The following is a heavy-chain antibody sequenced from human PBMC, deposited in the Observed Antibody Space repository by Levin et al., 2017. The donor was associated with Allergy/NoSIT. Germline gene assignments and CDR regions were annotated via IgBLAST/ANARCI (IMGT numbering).Heavy chain of an antibody. J-gene: IGHJ4*02. Sequence: GGSLRLSCAVSGFTFSSYEMNWVRRAPGKGLEWVSYISSTGSTIYSADSVKGRFTISRDNAKNSLYLHMNSLRAEDTAVYYCARQLGNFWSGYNYFDYWGQGTLVTVSS. V-gene: IGHV3-48*03. CDR3: ARQLGNFWSGYNYFDY. D-gene: IGHD3-3*01. CDR2: ISSTGSTI. CDR1: GFTFSSYE.